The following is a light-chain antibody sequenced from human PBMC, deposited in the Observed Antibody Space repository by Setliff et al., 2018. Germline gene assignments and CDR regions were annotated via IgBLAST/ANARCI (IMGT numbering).Light chain of an antibody. J-gene: IGLJ1*01. CDR1: SSDVGGYNY. CDR3: SSYAGSNNYV. Sequence: QSALAQPPSASGSPGQSVTISCTGTSSDVGGYNYVSWYQQHPGKAPKLMIYEVSKWPSGVPDRFSGSKSGNTASLTVSGPQAEDEADYYCSSYAGSNNYVCGTGTKVTV. V-gene: IGLV2-8*01. CDR2: EVS.